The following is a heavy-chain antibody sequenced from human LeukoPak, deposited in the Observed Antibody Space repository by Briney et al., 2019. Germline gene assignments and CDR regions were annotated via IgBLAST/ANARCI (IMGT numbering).Heavy chain of an antibody. CDR2: ISSSSSYI. CDR1: GFTFSSYS. J-gene: IGHJ5*02. CDR3: ARDRAIRFLEWSHPGGFDP. Sequence: PGGSLRLSCAASGFTFSSYSMNWVRQAPGKGLEWVSSISSSSSYIYYADSVKGRFTISRDNAKNSLYLQMNSLRVEDTAVYYCARDRAIRFLEWSHPGGFDPWGQGTLVTVSS. V-gene: IGHV3-21*01. D-gene: IGHD3-3*01.